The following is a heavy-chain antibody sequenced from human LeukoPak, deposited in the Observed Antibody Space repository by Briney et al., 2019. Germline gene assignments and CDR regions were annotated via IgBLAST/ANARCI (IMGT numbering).Heavy chain of an antibody. J-gene: IGHJ4*02. CDR2: IYSGGNT. CDR1: GFTVRSNY. D-gene: IGHD2-8*01. Sequence: PGGSLRLSCAAPGFTVRSNYMSWVRQAPGKGVERVSVIYSGGNTYYADSVKSRFTISRDNSKNTMYLQMNSLSAEDTAVYFCARGRGSNGVCYAAFDYWGQGTLVSVCS. CDR3: ARGRGSNGVCYAAFDY. V-gene: IGHV3-66*01.